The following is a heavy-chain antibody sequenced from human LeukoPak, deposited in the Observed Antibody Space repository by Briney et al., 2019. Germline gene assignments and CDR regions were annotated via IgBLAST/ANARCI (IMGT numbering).Heavy chain of an antibody. CDR1: GYSISSGYY. CDR2: IYHSGST. Sequence: SETLSLTCAVSGYSISSGYYWGWIRQPPGKGLEWIGRIYHSGSTYYNPSLKSRVTISVDTSKNQFSLKLSSVTAADTAVYYCARDELVDSSGWYGSYWGQGTLVTVSS. CDR3: ARDELVDSSGWYGSY. J-gene: IGHJ4*02. D-gene: IGHD6-19*01. V-gene: IGHV4-38-2*02.